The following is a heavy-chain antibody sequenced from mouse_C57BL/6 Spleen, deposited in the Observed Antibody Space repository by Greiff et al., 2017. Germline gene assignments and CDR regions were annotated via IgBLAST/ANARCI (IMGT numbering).Heavy chain of an antibody. CDR2: FYPGSGSI. CDR1: GYTFTEYT. D-gene: IGHD1-1*01. Sequence: QVQLQQSGAELVKPGASVKLSCKASGYTFTEYTIHWVKQRPGQGLEWIGWFYPGSGSIKYNEKFKDKATLTADKSSSAAYMELSRLTSEDAAVYFCARREESYYGSGYRYVDAWGTGTTVTVSS. CDR3: ARREESYYGSGYRYVDA. J-gene: IGHJ1*03. V-gene: IGHV1-62-2*01.